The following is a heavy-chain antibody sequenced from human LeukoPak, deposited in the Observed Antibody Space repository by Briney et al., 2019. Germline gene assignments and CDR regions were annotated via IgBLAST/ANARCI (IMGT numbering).Heavy chain of an antibody. CDR1: GLTLSSYA. CDR2: ISSNGGST. D-gene: IGHD3-10*01. Sequence: PGGSLRLSCAASGLTLSSYAMHWVRQAPGKGLEYVSAISSNGGSTYYANSVKGRFTISRDNSKNTLYLQMGSLRAEDMAVYYCARFRAEYDAFDIWGQGTMVTVSS. CDR3: ARFRAEYDAFDI. J-gene: IGHJ3*02. V-gene: IGHV3-64*01.